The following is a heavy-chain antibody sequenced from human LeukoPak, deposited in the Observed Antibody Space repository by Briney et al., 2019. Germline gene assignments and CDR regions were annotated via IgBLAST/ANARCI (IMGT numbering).Heavy chain of an antibody. CDR1: GFTFNSYS. D-gene: IGHD4-17*01. J-gene: IGHJ4*02. V-gene: IGHV3-21*01. Sequence: GGSLRLSCAASGFTFNSYSMNWVRQAPGKGLKWVSSISSSSSYIYYADSVKGRFTISRDNAKNSLYLQMNSLRAEDTAVYYCARDLMTTVTTVDYWGQGTLVTVSS. CDR3: ARDLMTTVTTVDY. CDR2: ISSSSSYI.